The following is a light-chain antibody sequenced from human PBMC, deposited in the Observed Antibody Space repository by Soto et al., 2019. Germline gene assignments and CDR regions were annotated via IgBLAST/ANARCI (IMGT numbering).Light chain of an antibody. CDR2: GAS. V-gene: IGKV3-15*01. J-gene: IGKJ4*01. CDR1: QSVASH. CDR3: QQYGRSPLT. Sequence: EIVMTQSPATLSVSPGESATLSCRASQSVASHLAWYQQKPGQAPRLLIFGASVRATGIPARFSGSGSGTEFVLTIDSLQSEDFAVYYCQQYGRSPLTFGGGTKVEIK.